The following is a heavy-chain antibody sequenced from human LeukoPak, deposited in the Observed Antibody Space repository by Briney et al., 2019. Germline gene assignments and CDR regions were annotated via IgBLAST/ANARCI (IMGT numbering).Heavy chain of an antibody. CDR2: ISGSGGST. V-gene: IGHV3-23*01. Sequence: GGSLRLSCAASGFTFSSYAMSWVRQAPGKGLEWVSAISGSGGSTYYADSVKGRFTISRDNSKNTLYLQMNSLRAEDTAVYYCAKDQYYDILTGYYKVSGWFDPWGQGTLVTVSS. D-gene: IGHD3-9*01. CDR1: GFTFSSYA. CDR3: AKDQYYDILTGYYKVSGWFDP. J-gene: IGHJ5*02.